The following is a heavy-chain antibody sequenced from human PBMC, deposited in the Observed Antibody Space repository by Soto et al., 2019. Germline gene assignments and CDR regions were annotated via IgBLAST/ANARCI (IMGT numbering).Heavy chain of an antibody. J-gene: IGHJ1*01. Sequence: QVQLVESGGGVVQPGRSLRLSCAASGFTFRNYAMHWVRQAPGKGLEWVAAISYDGNNKYYADSVKGRFTISRDNSKNTLYLQMNSLRVGETAGYYCARGFESSGYFPHWGQGTLVTVSS. V-gene: IGHV3-30-3*01. CDR1: GFTFRNYA. D-gene: IGHD3-22*01. CDR2: ISYDGNNK. CDR3: ARGFESSGYFPH.